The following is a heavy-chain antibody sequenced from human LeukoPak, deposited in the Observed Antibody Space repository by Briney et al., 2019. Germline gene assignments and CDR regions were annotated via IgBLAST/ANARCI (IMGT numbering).Heavy chain of an antibody. J-gene: IGHJ4*02. D-gene: IGHD3-22*01. Sequence: PGGSLRLSCAASGFTFSSYAMSWVRQVPGKGLEWGSAISGSGGSTYYADSVKGRFTISRDNSKNTLYLQMNSLRAEDTAVYYCAKDLLYDSSGGPYYSDYWGQGTLVTVSS. CDR3: AKDLLYDSSGGPYYSDY. CDR2: ISGSGGST. CDR1: GFTFSSYA. V-gene: IGHV3-23*01.